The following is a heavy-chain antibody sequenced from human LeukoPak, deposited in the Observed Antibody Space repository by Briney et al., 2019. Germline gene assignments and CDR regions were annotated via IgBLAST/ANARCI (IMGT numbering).Heavy chain of an antibody. V-gene: IGHV4-4*02. CDR3: SSESGAFCPFGY. J-gene: IGHJ4*02. D-gene: IGHD1-26*01. Sequence: SETLSLTCGVYGCSISSTNWGRWARQPPGEGLEWIGEIYLTGRTNYNPSLSGRVTMSLAESRSQLSLNLTSVTDADTAIYYCSSESGAFCPFGYWGQGTLVIVPP. CDR1: GCSISSTNW. CDR2: IYLTGRT.